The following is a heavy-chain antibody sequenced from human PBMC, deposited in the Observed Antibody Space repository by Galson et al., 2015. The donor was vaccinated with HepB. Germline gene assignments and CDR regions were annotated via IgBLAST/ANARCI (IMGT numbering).Heavy chain of an antibody. D-gene: IGHD3-22*01. CDR3: ESSGHYLDVLDI. J-gene: IGHJ3*02. CDR2: IFPSDSDT. Sequence: QSGAEVKKPGESLNISCTSSGYRFTSHWIAWVRQVPGKGLEWMGIIFPSDSDTRYSPSFQGQVTISVDKSISTAYLQWSSLKASDTAMYYYESSGHYLDVLDIWGQGTMVTVSS. V-gene: IGHV5-51*01. CDR1: GYRFTSHW.